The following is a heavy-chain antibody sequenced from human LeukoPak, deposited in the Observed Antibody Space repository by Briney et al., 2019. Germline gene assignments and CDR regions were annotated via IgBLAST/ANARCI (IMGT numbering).Heavy chain of an antibody. V-gene: IGHV4-39*01. J-gene: IGHJ5*02. CDR3: ARPFYYYDSSGYKLSWFDP. CDR2: SYYSGST. CDR1: GGSISSSSYY. D-gene: IGHD3-22*01. Sequence: PSETLSLTCTVSGGSISSSSYYWGWIRQPPGKGLEWIGSSYYSGSTYYNPSLKSRVTISVDTSKDQFSLKLSSVTAADTAVYYCARPFYYYDSSGYKLSWFDPWGQGTLVTVSS.